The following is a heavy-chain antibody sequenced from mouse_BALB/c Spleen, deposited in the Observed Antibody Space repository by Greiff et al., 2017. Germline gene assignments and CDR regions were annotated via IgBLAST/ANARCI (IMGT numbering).Heavy chain of an antibody. CDR2: ILPGSGST. CDR1: GYTFSSYW. V-gene: IGHV1-9*01. J-gene: IGHJ4*01. Sequence: QVQLQQSGAELMKPGASVKISCKATGYTFSSYWIEWVKQRPGHGLEWIGEILPGSGSTNYNEKFKGKATFTADTSSNTAYMQLSSLTSEDSAVYYCARRGYYYGSSHYAMDYWGQGTSVTVSS. CDR3: ARRGYYYGSSHYAMDY. D-gene: IGHD1-1*01.